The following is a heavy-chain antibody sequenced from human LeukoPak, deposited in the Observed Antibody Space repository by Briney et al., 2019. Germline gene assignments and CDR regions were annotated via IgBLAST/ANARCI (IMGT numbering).Heavy chain of an antibody. CDR2: IRYDGSNK. Sequence: GGSLRLSCAASGFTFSNYGMHWVRQAPGKGLEWVAFIRYDGSNKYYADSVKGRFTISRDNAKNSLYLQMNSLRAEDTAVYYCARATWDPNYYYYMDVWGKGTTVTISS. CDR1: GFTFSNYG. CDR3: ARATWDPNYYYYMDV. D-gene: IGHD1-26*01. V-gene: IGHV3-30*02. J-gene: IGHJ6*03.